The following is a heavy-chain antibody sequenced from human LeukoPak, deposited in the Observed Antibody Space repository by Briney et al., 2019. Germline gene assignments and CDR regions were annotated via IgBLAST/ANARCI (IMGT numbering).Heavy chain of an antibody. Sequence: GSLRLSCAASGFIFSNYAMNWVRQAPGKGLEWIGSIYYSGSTYYNPSLKSRVTISVDTSKNQFSLKLSSVTAADTAVYYCARLGAARNGFDYWGQGTLVTVSS. V-gene: IGHV4-39*01. J-gene: IGHJ4*02. CDR1: GFIFSNYA. CDR2: IYYSGST. CDR3: ARLGAARNGFDY. D-gene: IGHD6-6*01.